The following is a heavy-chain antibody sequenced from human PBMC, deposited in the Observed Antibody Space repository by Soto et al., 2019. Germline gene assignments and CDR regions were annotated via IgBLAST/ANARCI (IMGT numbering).Heavy chain of an antibody. CDR1: GFTFDDYA. D-gene: IGHD3-9*01. CDR3: AKDISFGPFLTGPRAPKSHFDY. CDR2: ISWNSGSI. Sequence: GGSLRLSCAASGFTFDDYAMHWVRQAPGKGLEWVSGISWNSGSIGYADSVKGRFTISRDNAKNSLYLQMNSLRAEDTALYYCAKDISFGPFLTGPRAPKSHFDYWGQGTLVTVSS. V-gene: IGHV3-9*01. J-gene: IGHJ4*02.